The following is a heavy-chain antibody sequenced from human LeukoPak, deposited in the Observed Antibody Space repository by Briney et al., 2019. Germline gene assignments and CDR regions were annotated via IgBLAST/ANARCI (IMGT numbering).Heavy chain of an antibody. CDR2: INRAGIES. J-gene: IGHJ4*02. CDR1: GFTFTDYW. Sequence: GGSLRLSCAASGFTFTDYWMTWVRQVPGKGLEWVANINRAGIESYYVDSVKGRFTISRDKAEKSLYLQMDSLRGGDTAVYYCARVGTWELQRVFDNWGQGTLVTVSS. CDR3: ARVGTWELQRVFDN. V-gene: IGHV3-7*01. D-gene: IGHD1-26*01.